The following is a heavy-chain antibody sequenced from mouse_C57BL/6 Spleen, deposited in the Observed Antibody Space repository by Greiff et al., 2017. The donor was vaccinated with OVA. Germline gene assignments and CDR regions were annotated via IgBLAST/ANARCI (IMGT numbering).Heavy chain of an antibody. V-gene: IGHV1-82*01. CDR2: IYPGDGDT. CDR3: ASAYYSNYDYFDY. J-gene: IGHJ2*01. D-gene: IGHD2-5*01. Sequence: VHLVESGPELVKPGASVKISCKASGYAFSSSWMDWVKQRPGKGLEWIGRIYPGDGDTNYNGKFKGKATLTADKSSSTAYMQLSSLTSEDSAVYFCASAYYSNYDYFDYWGQGTTLTVSS. CDR1: GYAFSSSW.